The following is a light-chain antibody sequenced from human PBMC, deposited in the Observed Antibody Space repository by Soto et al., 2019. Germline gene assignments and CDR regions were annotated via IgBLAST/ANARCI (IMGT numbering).Light chain of an antibody. J-gene: IGLJ1*01. V-gene: IGLV2-14*01. CDR2: EVT. CDR1: SSDVGGYKF. CDR3: SSYAGSSPLYV. Sequence: QSALTQPASVSGSPGQSITISCTGTSSDVGGYKFVSWYQQHPGKVPKLLIYEVTNRPSGVSNRCSGSKSGNTASLTISGLQAEDEADYYCSSYAGSSPLYVCGTGTKVTVL.